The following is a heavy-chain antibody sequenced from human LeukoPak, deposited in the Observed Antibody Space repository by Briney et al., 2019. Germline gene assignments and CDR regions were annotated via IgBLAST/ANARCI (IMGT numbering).Heavy chain of an antibody. CDR2: FRSKAYVGTT. CDR3: TRGPIRVWLYSGMDV. CDR1: GFTFDDHA. J-gene: IGHJ6*02. Sequence: GGPLRLSCTAFGFTFDDHAMSWVRQSPGKGLEWVGFFRSKAYVGTTEYAASVKGRFTISREDSISIAYLQMNSLKTQDTAVYFCTRGPIRVWLYSGMDVWGQGTTVIVSS. V-gene: IGHV3-49*04. D-gene: IGHD3-9*01.